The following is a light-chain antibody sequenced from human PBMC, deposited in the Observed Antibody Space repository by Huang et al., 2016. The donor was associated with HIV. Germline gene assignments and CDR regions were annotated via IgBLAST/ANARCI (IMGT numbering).Light chain of an antibody. CDR1: QSISSK. Sequence: ERVMTQSPVTLSVSPGERATFSCRASQSISSKLAWYQQKLGQAPRLLIYGASTRATGIPARFSGSGSGTEFTLTISSLQSEDFAVYYCQQYNNWPFTFGPGTRVDIK. J-gene: IGKJ3*01. CDR2: GAS. CDR3: QQYNNWPFT. V-gene: IGKV3-15*01.